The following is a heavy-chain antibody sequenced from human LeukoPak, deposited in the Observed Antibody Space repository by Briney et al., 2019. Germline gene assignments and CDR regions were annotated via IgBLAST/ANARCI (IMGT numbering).Heavy chain of an antibody. CDR1: GFTFSVYG. D-gene: IGHD2-15*01. Sequence: PGRSLRLCRAASGFTFSVYGMHWVRQAPGKGLEWVADISHDGTKKYYADSVKGRFTISRDNSVDTLHLQMNSLRAEDTAVYFCAKVFAGSCYSCALDYWGQGTLVTVSS. CDR3: AKVFAGSCYSCALDY. CDR2: ISHDGTKK. J-gene: IGHJ4*02. V-gene: IGHV3-30*18.